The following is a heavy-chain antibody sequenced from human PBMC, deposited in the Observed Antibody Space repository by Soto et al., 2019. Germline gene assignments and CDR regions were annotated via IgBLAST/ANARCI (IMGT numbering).Heavy chain of an antibody. V-gene: IGHV4-34*01. CDR2: INHSGST. CDR3: ARAPHYVWGSYRFHYGMDV. Sequence: SETLSLTCAVYGGSFSGYYWSWIRQPPGKGLEWIGEINHSGSTNYNPSLKSRVTISVDTSKNQFSLKLSSVTAADTAVYHCARAPHYVWGSYRFHYGMDVWGQGTTVTVS. CDR1: GGSFSGYY. J-gene: IGHJ6*02. D-gene: IGHD3-16*02.